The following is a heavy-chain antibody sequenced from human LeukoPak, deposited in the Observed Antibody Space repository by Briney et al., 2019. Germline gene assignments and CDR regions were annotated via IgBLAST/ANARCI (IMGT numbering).Heavy chain of an antibody. CDR3: AKVGIAVAYIDY. CDR1: GFTFSSYG. Sequence: GGSLRLSCAASGFTFSSYGMHWVRQAPGKGLEWVAVISYDGSNKYYADSVKGRFTISRDNSMDTLYLQMNSLRAEDTAVYYCAKVGIAVAYIDYWGQGTLVTVSS. J-gene: IGHJ4*02. V-gene: IGHV3-30*18. CDR2: ISYDGSNK. D-gene: IGHD6-19*01.